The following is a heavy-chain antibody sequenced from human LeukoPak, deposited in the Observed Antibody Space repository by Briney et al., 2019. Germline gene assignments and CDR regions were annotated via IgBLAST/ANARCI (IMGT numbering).Heavy chain of an antibody. Sequence: PSETLSLTCAVYGGSFSGYYWSWIRQPPGKGLEWIGEFNHSGSTNYNPSLKSRVAISVDTSKNQFSLKLSSVAAADTAVYYCARGNYDSSGYYSPFDYWGQGTLVTVSS. D-gene: IGHD3-22*01. J-gene: IGHJ4*02. V-gene: IGHV4-34*01. CDR2: FNHSGST. CDR1: GGSFSGYY. CDR3: ARGNYDSSGYYSPFDY.